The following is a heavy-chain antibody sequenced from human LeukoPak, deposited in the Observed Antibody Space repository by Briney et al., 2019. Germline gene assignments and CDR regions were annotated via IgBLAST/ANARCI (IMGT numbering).Heavy chain of an antibody. D-gene: IGHD1-7*01. Sequence: GGSLRLSCAASGFTFNTYAMSWVRQAPGKGLEWVSTISGSGGSTYYADSVKGRFTISRDNSKNTLFLQMNSLKTEDTAVYYCWSTGTSTTDYWGQGTLVTVSS. CDR1: GFTFNTYA. CDR3: WSTGTSTTDY. J-gene: IGHJ4*02. V-gene: IGHV3-23*01. CDR2: ISGSGGST.